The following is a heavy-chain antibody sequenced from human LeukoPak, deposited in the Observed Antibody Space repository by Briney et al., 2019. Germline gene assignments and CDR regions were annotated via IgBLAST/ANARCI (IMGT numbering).Heavy chain of an antibody. Sequence: PSETLSLTCTVSSGSISSYYWSWIRQPPGKGLEWIGYIYYSGSTNYNPSLKSRVTISVDTSKNQFSLKLSSVTAADTAVYYCARLGLREDYWYFDLWGRGTLVTVSS. D-gene: IGHD3/OR15-3a*01. CDR3: ARLGLREDYWYFDL. CDR2: IYYSGST. V-gene: IGHV4-59*01. J-gene: IGHJ2*01. CDR1: SGSISSYY.